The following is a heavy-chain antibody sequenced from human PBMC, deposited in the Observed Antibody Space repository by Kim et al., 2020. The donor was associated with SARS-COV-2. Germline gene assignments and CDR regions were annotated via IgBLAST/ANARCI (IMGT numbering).Heavy chain of an antibody. Sequence: SPSFQGHVTISADKSSSTAYLQWSSLKASDTAMYYCARHGQQLAHNWFDPWGQGTLVTVSS. CDR3: ARHGQQLAHNWFDP. J-gene: IGHJ5*02. V-gene: IGHV5-10-1*01. D-gene: IGHD6-13*01.